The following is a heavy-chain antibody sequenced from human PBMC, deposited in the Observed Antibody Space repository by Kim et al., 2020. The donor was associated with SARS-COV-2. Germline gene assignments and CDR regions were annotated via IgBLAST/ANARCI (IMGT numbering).Heavy chain of an antibody. CDR3: AGGAGVWSPDY. D-gene: IGHD3-10*01. J-gene: IGHJ4*02. V-gene: IGHV3-30-3*01. Sequence: GGSLRLSCAAPGFIFTSYTMHWVRQAPGKGLEWVAVISYDGSKKYYADSVKGRFTISRDNSKNTLYLQMNSLRAEDTAVYYCAGGAGVWSPDYLGQGTLVTVSS. CDR2: ISYDGSKK. CDR1: GFIFTSYT.